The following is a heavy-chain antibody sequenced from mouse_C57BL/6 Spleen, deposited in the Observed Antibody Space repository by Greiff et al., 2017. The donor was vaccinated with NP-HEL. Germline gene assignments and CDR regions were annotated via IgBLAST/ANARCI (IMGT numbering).Heavy chain of an antibody. J-gene: IGHJ1*03. V-gene: IGHV1-52*01. Sequence: VQLQQPGAELVRPGSSVKLSCKASGYTFTSYWMHWVKQRPIQGLEWIGNIDPSDSETHYNQKFKDKATLTVDKSSSTAYMQLSSLTSEDSAVYYCARDTTVVGPYFDVWGTGTTVTVSS. CDR1: GYTFTSYW. CDR3: ARDTTVVGPYFDV. CDR2: IDPSDSET. D-gene: IGHD1-1*01.